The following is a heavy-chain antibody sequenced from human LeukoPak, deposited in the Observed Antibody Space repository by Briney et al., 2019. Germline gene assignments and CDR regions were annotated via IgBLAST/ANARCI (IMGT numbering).Heavy chain of an antibody. V-gene: IGHV6-1*01. CDR3: ARRVVHSYGLYYFDY. CDR2: TYYRSNWYN. D-gene: IGHD5-18*01. J-gene: IGHJ4*02. Sequence: SQTLSLTCAISGDSVSSNVAAWNWIRQSPSRGLEWLGRTYYRSNWYNHYAVSVKSRIAINPDTSKNQFSLKLSSVTAADTAVYYCARRVVHSYGLYYFDYWGQGTLVTVSS. CDR1: GDSVSSNVAA.